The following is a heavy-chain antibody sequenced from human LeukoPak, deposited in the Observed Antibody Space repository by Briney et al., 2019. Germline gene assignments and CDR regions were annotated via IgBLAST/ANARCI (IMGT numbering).Heavy chain of an antibody. V-gene: IGHV4-39*01. CDR2: IYYSGST. J-gene: IGHJ4*02. Sequence: PSETLSLTCTVSGGSISSSSYYWGWIRQPPGKGLEWIGSIYYSGSTYYNPSLKSRVTISVDTSKNQFSLKLSSVTAADTAVYYCARHSSTYYYDSSGYYPDDYWGQGTLVTVSS. CDR3: ARHSSTYYYDSSGYYPDDY. CDR1: GGSISSSSYY. D-gene: IGHD3-22*01.